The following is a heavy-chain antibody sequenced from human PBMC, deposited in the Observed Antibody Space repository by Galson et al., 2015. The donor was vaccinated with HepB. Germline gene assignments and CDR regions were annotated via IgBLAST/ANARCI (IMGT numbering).Heavy chain of an antibody. D-gene: IGHD3-10*01. CDR3: ARDRPPPVISGALDI. CDR2: INDGSGNT. CDR1: GYTFNNHA. V-gene: IGHV1-3*01. J-gene: IGHJ3*02. Sequence: SVKVSCKAAGYTFNNHAMHWVRQAPGLGLEWMGWINDGSGNTSYSEKFQGRVTIAVDTSANTVYMELSSLRPEDTAVYYCARDRPPPVISGALDIWGQGTLVTVSS.